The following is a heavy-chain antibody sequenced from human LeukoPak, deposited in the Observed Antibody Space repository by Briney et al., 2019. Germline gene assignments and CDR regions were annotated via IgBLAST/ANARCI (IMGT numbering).Heavy chain of an antibody. Sequence: SETLSLTCAVSGGSFSGYYWSWIRQPPGKGLEWIGEINHSGSTTYNPYLKSRVTISVDTSKNQFSLKLSSVTAADTAVYYGARGIAAHGGYYYYYYYYMDVWGKGTTVTVSS. D-gene: IGHD6-6*01. V-gene: IGHV4-34*01. CDR1: GGSFSGYY. CDR2: INHSGST. J-gene: IGHJ6*03. CDR3: ARGIAAHGGYYYYYYYYMDV.